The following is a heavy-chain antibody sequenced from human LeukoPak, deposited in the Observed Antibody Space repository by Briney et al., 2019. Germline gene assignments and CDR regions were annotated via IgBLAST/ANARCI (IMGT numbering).Heavy chain of an antibody. V-gene: IGHV4-59*12. Sequence: SETLSLTCTVSGGSISTYYWSWIRQPPGKGLEWIGYIYHSGSTYYNPSLKSRVTISVDRSKNQFSLKLSSVTAADTAVYYCARAYIVGNWFDPWGQGTLVTVSS. J-gene: IGHJ5*02. CDR3: ARAYIVGNWFDP. CDR1: GGSISTYY. D-gene: IGHD2-21*01. CDR2: IYHSGST.